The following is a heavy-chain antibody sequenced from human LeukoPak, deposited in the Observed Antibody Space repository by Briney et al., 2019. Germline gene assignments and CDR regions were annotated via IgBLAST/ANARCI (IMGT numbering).Heavy chain of an antibody. CDR2: IIPIFGTA. J-gene: IGHJ4*02. D-gene: IGHD2-21*02. Sequence: SVKVSCKASGGTFSSYAISWVRQAPGQGLEWMGRIIPIFGTANYAQKLQGRVTMTTDTSTSTAYMELRSLRSDDTAVYYCARDRGDYYFDYWGQGTLVTVSS. CDR3: ARDRGDYYFDY. V-gene: IGHV1-69*05. CDR1: GGTFSSYA.